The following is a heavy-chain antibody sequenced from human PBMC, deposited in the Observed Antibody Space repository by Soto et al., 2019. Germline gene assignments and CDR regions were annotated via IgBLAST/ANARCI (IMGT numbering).Heavy chain of an antibody. D-gene: IGHD2-2*01. CDR1: YGSITSYY. CDR2: LYYSGST. V-gene: IGHV4-59*01. Sequence: QVQLQESGPGLVRPSETLFLTCTVSYGSITSYYWSWIRQPPGKGLEWIGYLYYSGSTYYNPSLKCRFTISVYTSKSQFSLKLTSLTAADTAVYYCARDPSPAIPYRYFDLWGRGTRVTVSS. CDR3: ARDPSPAIPYRYFDL. J-gene: IGHJ2*01.